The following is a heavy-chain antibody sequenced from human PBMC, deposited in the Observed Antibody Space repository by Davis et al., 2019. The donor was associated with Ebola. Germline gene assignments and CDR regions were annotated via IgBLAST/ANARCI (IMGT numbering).Heavy chain of an antibody. J-gene: IGHJ4*02. D-gene: IGHD1-1*01. CDR2: INRDGSDK. V-gene: IGHV3-7*03. CDR1: GFTFTSHW. Sequence: GESLKISCAASGFTFTSHWMSWVCQPPGKGLEWVANINRDGSDKYYVDSVRGRFTISRDNAKNSLYLQMNSLRAEDTAVYYCARDDGIRTTDYWAQGTLVSVSS. CDR3: ARDDGIRTTDY.